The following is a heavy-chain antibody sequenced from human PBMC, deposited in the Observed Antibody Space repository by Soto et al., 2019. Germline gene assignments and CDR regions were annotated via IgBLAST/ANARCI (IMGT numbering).Heavy chain of an antibody. CDR2: IIPIFGTA. D-gene: IGHD2-2*02. J-gene: IGHJ5*02. CDR3: ARDAVPAAIGYWFDP. V-gene: IGHV1-69*06. Sequence: ASVKVSCKASGGTFSSYAISWVRQAPGQGLEWMGGIIPIFGTANYAQKFQGRVTITADKSTSTAYMELSSLRSEDTAVYYCARDAVPAAIGYWFDPWGQGTLVTVS. CDR1: GGTFSSYA.